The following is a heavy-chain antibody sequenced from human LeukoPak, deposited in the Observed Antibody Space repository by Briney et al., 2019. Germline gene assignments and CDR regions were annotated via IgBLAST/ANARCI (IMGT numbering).Heavy chain of an antibody. Sequence: PGGSLRLSCAASGFTFSSYWMSWVRQAPGKGLEWVANIKQDGSEKYYVDSVKGRFTISRDNAKNSLYLQMNSLRAEDTAVYYCARGPRRDGYNLAYYFDYWGQGTLVTVSS. V-gene: IGHV3-7*01. CDR3: ARGPRRDGYNLAYYFDY. CDR1: GFTFSSYW. J-gene: IGHJ4*02. CDR2: IKQDGSEK. D-gene: IGHD5-24*01.